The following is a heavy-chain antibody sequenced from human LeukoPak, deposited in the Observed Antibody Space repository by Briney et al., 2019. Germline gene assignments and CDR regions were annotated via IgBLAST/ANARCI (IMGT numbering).Heavy chain of an antibody. Sequence: PGGSLRLSCAASGFTFSSYAMHWVRQAPGKGLEYVSAISSNGGSTYYANSVKGRFTISRDNSKNTLYLQMGSLRAEDMAVYYCARSRFWGDWFDPWGQGTLVTVSP. J-gene: IGHJ5*02. CDR2: ISSNGGST. CDR1: GFTFSSYA. D-gene: IGHD3-16*01. CDR3: ARSRFWGDWFDP. V-gene: IGHV3-64*01.